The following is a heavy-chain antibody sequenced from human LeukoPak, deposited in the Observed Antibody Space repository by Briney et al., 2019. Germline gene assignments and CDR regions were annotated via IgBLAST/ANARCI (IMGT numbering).Heavy chain of an antibody. V-gene: IGHV3-7*03. Sequence: GGSLRLSCAASGFTVTNYWMSWVRQAPGEGLEWVASIHLDGGTEYYLDSVRGRFAISRDNTKSSLYLQMSSPTVEDTAVYYCARDLSSRDAYWGQGTLVTVSS. CDR2: IHLDGGTE. D-gene: IGHD6-13*01. J-gene: IGHJ4*02. CDR3: ARDLSSRDAY. CDR1: GFTVTNYW.